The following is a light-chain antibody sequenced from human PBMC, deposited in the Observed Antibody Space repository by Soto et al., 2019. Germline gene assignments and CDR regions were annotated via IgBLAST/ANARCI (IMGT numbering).Light chain of an antibody. CDR2: GAS. V-gene: IGKV3-20*01. CDR1: QSVSIL. CDR3: HLYDTSPPVT. J-gene: IGKJ5*01. Sequence: EIVMTQSPATLSVSPGERATLSCRASQSVSILLAWYQQKPGQAPRLLIYGASSRATGIPDRFSGSGSGTDFNLTISRLDPEDFAMYYCHLYDTSPPVTFGQGTRLEI.